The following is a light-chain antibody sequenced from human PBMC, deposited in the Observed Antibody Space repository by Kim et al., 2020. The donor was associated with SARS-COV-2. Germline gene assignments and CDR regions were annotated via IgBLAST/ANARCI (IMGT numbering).Light chain of an antibody. Sequence: EIVLTQSPGTLSLSPGERATLSCRASQSVSSNFLAWFQQKPGQAPRLLIYGASNRATGIPDRFSGSGSGTDFTLTISRLEPEDFVVYFCHHYVTSPYTFGQGTRLEI. CDR3: HHYVTSPYT. V-gene: IGKV3-20*01. CDR2: GAS. CDR1: QSVSSNF. J-gene: IGKJ2*01.